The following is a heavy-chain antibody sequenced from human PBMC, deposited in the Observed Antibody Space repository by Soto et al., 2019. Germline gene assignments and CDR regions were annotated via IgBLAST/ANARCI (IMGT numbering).Heavy chain of an antibody. J-gene: IGHJ4*02. CDR1: FFPFSTST. CDR2: INGRGNYI. Sequence: GSLELSWSSSFFPFSTSTMNWVRQAPGKGLEWVSSINGRGNYIYYAESVKGRFTISRDNAKNSLYLQMDRLRAEDTALYYCVREDGKVGTNSAFDYWGLGALVTVSS. CDR3: VREDGKVGTNSAFDY. V-gene: IGHV3-21*01. D-gene: IGHD1-26*01.